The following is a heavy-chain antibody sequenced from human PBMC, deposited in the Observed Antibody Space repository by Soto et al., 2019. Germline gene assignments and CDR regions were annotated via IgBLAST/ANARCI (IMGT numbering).Heavy chain of an antibody. CDR3: VRTSLVVAAATREDY. CDR1: GFTLVSYW. CDR2: INSDGSST. D-gene: IGHD2-15*01. V-gene: IGHV3-74*01. Sequence: EVQLVKPGGALVQPGGPLSPSVAASGFTLVSYWSNWSPQAPGKGLLWFQRINSDGSSTSYADSVKGRFTISRDNAKNTLYLQMNSLRAEDTAVYYCVRTSLVVAAATREDYWGQGTLVTVSS. J-gene: IGHJ4*02.